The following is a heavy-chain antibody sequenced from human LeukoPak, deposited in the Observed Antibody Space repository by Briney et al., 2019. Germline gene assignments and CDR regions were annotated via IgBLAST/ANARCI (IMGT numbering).Heavy chain of an antibody. CDR1: GFTFSSYA. CDR3: AKAATGYSSSWYPVYYYYYYMDV. CDR2: ISGSGGST. J-gene: IGHJ6*03. D-gene: IGHD6-13*01. Sequence: GGSLRLSCAASGFTFSSYAMSWVRQAPGKGLEWVSAISGSGGSTYYADSVKGRFTISRDNSKNTLYLQMNSLRAEDTAVYYCAKAATGYSSSWYPVYYYYYYMDVWGKGTTVTVSS. V-gene: IGHV3-23*01.